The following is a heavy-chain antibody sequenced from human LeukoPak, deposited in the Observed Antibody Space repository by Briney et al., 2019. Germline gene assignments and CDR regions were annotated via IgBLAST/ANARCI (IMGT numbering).Heavy chain of an antibody. D-gene: IGHD3-10*01. CDR2: INWNGGST. Sequence: PGGSLRLSCAASGFTFSSYAMSWVRQAPGKGLEWVSGINWNGGSTGYADSVKGRFTISRDNAKNSLYLQMNSLRAEDTALYYCARDPYGGHYYYYYVDVWGKGTTVTVSS. J-gene: IGHJ6*03. CDR1: GFTFSSYA. V-gene: IGHV3-20*04. CDR3: ARDPYGGHYYYYYVDV.